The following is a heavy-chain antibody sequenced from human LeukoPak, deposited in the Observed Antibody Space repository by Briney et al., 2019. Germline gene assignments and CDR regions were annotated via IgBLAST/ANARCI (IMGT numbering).Heavy chain of an antibody. Sequence: SVTVSCKASGGTFSSYAISWVRQAPGQGLEWMGRIIPILGIANYAQKFQGRVTITADKSTSTAYMELSSLRSEDTAVYYCARVGYSGYDFDYWGQGTLVTVSS. J-gene: IGHJ4*02. V-gene: IGHV1-69*04. CDR2: IIPILGIA. CDR1: GGTFSSYA. CDR3: ARVGYSGYDFDY. D-gene: IGHD5-12*01.